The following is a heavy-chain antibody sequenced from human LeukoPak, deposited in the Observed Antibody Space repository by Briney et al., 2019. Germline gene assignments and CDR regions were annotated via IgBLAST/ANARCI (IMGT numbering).Heavy chain of an antibody. Sequence: PGGSLRLSCAASGFILSNSGMHWVRQAPGKGLEWVAVVSNDGSNKYYADSVKGRFTISRDTSRNTLYLQMSSLRAEDTALYYCAKDRGSRYCTGDGCSWDAFDIWGQGTMVTVSS. J-gene: IGHJ3*02. D-gene: IGHD2-8*02. CDR3: AKDRGSRYCTGDGCSWDAFDI. V-gene: IGHV3-30*18. CDR1: GFILSNSG. CDR2: VSNDGSNK.